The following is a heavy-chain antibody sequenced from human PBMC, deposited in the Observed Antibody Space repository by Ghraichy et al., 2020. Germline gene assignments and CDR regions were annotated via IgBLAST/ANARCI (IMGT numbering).Heavy chain of an antibody. CDR1: GYTFTSYD. CDR3: ARADLTTRRNTRDYKFDY. CDR2: MNPNSGNT. V-gene: IGHV1-8*01. J-gene: IGHJ4*02. D-gene: IGHD4-11*01. Sequence: ASVKVSCKASGYTFTSYDINWVRQATGQGLEWMGWMNPNSGNTGYAQKFQGRVTMTRNTSISTAYMELSSLRSEDTAVYYCARADLTTRRNTRDYKFDYWGQGTLVTVSS.